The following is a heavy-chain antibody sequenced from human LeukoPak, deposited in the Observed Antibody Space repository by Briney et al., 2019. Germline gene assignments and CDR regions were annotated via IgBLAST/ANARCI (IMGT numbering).Heavy chain of an antibody. V-gene: IGHV1-46*01. CDR1: GYTFTTYK. CDR2: LNPSGSGT. D-gene: IGHD3-10*02. Sequence: ASVKVSCKASGYTFTTYKMHWVRQAPGQGLEWMGILNPSGSGTRNAQKFQGRVTMTRDTSISTAYMELSRLRSDDTAVYYCARAGETYYYDRDAFDIWGQGTMVTVSS. J-gene: IGHJ3*02. CDR3: ARAGETYYYDRDAFDI.